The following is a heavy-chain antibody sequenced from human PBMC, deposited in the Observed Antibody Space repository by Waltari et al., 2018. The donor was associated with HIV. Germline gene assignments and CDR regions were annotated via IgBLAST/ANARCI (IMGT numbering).Heavy chain of an antibody. V-gene: IGHV1-8*02. CDR2: RDPNSGNT. CDR3: ARNSSGKGNRYFYYGLDV. Sequence: QVHLVQSGPEVKRPGASVKISCKAYGYTFINFDVNWVRQAAGQGPEWLGWRDPNSGNTASPYICEDRVNMTRDGSINVAYMERGGLTPEDTAIYYCARNSSGKGNRYFYYGLDVWGQGTPITV. D-gene: IGHD3-22*01. CDR1: GYTFINFD. J-gene: IGHJ6*02.